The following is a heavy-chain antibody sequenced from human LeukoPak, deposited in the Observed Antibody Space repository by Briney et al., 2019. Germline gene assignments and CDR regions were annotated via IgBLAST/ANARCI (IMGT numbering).Heavy chain of an antibody. J-gene: IGHJ4*02. CDR2: TSYDGSTK. D-gene: IGHD3-3*01. V-gene: IGHV3-30*01. CDR3: ARAPIFGVIGLSYFDY. Sequence: GGSLRLSRAASGFAFSSYAMHWVRQAPGKGLGWVALTSYDGSTKYYADSVKGRFTISRDNSKNTLYLQMNSLRAEDTAVYYCARAPIFGVIGLSYFDYWGQGTLVTVSS. CDR1: GFAFSSYA.